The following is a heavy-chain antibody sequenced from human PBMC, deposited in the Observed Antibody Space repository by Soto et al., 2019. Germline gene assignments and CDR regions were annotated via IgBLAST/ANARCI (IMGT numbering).Heavy chain of an antibody. J-gene: IGHJ4*01. CDR2: IYTSGTT. CDR3: ARQTTYSSSCYDY. Sequence: SETLSLTCTVSGGSISNYYWTWIRHPAGKGLEWIGRIYTSGTTNYNPSLKSRVTMSVDTSKNQFSLKLSSVTAADTALYYCARQTTYSSSCYDYWGHGTLVTVSS. CDR1: GGSISNYY. D-gene: IGHD6-13*01. V-gene: IGHV4-4*07.